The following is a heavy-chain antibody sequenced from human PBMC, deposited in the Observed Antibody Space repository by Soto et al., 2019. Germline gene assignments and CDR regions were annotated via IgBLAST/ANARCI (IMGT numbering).Heavy chain of an antibody. CDR1: GFTFSSYG. J-gene: IGHJ3*02. Sequence: PGGSLRLSCAASGFTFSSYGMHWVRQAPGKGLEWVAVISYDGSNKYYADSVKGRFTISRDNSKNTLYLQMNSLRAEDTAVYYCAKDQGDFGVVIGIDFDIWGQGTMVTVSS. D-gene: IGHD3-3*01. V-gene: IGHV3-30*18. CDR3: AKDQGDFGVVIGIDFDI. CDR2: ISYDGSNK.